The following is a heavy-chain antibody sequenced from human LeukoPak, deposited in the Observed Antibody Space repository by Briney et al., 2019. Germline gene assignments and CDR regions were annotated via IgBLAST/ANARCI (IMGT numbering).Heavy chain of an antibody. Sequence: ASVMVSCKASGGTFSAYGITWVRQAPGQGLEWMGGIIPIVGAANYAQKFQGRVSITTDEPTTTTYLELTSLRSEDSAVYYCARGDVAEYSRTYFYHHMDVWGKGTTVTVSS. CDR3: ARGDVAEYSRTYFYHHMDV. CDR2: IIPIVGAA. J-gene: IGHJ6*03. V-gene: IGHV1-69*05. CDR1: GGTFSAYG. D-gene: IGHD5-18*01.